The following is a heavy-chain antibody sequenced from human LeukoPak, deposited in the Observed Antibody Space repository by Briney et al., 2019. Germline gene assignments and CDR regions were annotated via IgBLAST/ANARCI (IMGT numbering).Heavy chain of an antibody. Sequence: ASVKVSCKASGYTFTSHDINWVRQATGQGLEWMGWMNPNSGNTGYAQKFQGRVTMTRNTSISTAYMELSSLRSEDTAVYYCARGLTGYYRFDYWGQGTQVTVSS. CDR3: ARGLTGYYRFDY. CDR1: GYTFTSHD. J-gene: IGHJ4*02. D-gene: IGHD3-9*01. CDR2: MNPNSGNT. V-gene: IGHV1-8*01.